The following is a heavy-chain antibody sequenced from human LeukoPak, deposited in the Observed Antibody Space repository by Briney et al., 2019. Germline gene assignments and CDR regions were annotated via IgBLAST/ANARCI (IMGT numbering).Heavy chain of an antibody. J-gene: IGHJ4*02. V-gene: IGHV3-66*04. CDR2: IYSDETT. CDR3: ARRITTSGLYYFDL. Sequence: PGGSLRLSCAASGLTVSGNYMSWVRQAPGKGLEWVSIIYSDETTAYPDSVKGRFTISRDNSKNMLYLQMNSLRAEDTAVYYCARRITTSGLYYFDLWGQGTLVIVSS. CDR1: GLTVSGNY. D-gene: IGHD6-13*01.